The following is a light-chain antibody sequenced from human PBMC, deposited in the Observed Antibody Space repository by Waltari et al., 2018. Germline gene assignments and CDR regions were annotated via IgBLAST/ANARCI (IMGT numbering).Light chain of an antibody. CDR2: GAS. Sequence: VLTQSPGTLSLSPGERATLSCRASQSLTKRYLAWYQQKPGQAPRLLIYGASSRAAGIPDRFSGSGSGTDFTLTISRREPDDFAVYYCQQYGSSVLYTFGQGTKLEIK. CDR1: QSLTKRY. V-gene: IGKV3-20*01. CDR3: QQYGSSVLYT. J-gene: IGKJ2*01.